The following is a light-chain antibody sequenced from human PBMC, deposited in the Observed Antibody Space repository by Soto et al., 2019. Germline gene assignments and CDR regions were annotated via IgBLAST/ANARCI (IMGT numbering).Light chain of an antibody. CDR3: HQYTGYTRT. CDR2: DAS. CDR1: QSISDS. Sequence: DLQMTRSASTRAASVGGRGTITCRASQSISDSLAWYQQKPGKAPFLLISDASNLERGVPSRFSGSGSGTEFTLTIASMQPDAFATYYCHQYTGYTRTFRQGTKVDIK. V-gene: IGKV1-5*01. J-gene: IGKJ1*01.